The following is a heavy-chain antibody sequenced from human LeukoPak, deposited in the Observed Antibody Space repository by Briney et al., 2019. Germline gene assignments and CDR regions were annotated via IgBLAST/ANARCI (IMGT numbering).Heavy chain of an antibody. V-gene: IGHV4-39*01. D-gene: IGHD3-16*01. CDR3: ARRVLGGHYYYGMDV. CDR1: GGSISSSSYS. CDR2: IYYSGST. Sequence: SETLSLTCTVSGGSISSSSYSWGWIRQPPGKGLEWIGSIYYSGSTYYNPSLKSRVTISVDTSKNQFSLKLSSVTAADTAVYYCARRVLGGHYYYGMDVWGQGTTVTVSS. J-gene: IGHJ6*02.